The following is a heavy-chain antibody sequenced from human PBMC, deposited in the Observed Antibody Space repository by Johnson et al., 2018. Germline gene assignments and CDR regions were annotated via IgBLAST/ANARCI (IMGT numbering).Heavy chain of an antibody. CDR1: GGSISSFYSN. J-gene: IGHJ6*04. Sequence: QVQLQESGPGLVKPSGTLYLTCNVSGGSISSFYSNWGWIRQPPGKGLEWIGSVYYSGGANYNPSLKSRVSISINTSTNEFSLILTSVTAADTATYFCARDQASPSYHYHLDVWGRGTTVTISS. V-gene: IGHV4-39*07. CDR3: ARDQASPSYHYHLDV. CDR2: VYYSGGA.